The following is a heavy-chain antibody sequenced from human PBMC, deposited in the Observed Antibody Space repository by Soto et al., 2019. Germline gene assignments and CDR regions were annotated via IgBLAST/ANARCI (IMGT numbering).Heavy chain of an antibody. J-gene: IGHJ6*02. D-gene: IGHD3-10*01. CDR1: GFTFSSYS. Sequence: GGSLRLSCAASGFTFSSYSMNWVRQAPGKGLEWVSYISSSTIYYADSVKGRFTISRDNAKNSLYLQMNSLRAEDTAVYYCARDGGSGSIPGYYYGMDVWGQGTTVTVSS. CDR2: ISSSTI. V-gene: IGHV3-48*01. CDR3: ARDGGSGSIPGYYYGMDV.